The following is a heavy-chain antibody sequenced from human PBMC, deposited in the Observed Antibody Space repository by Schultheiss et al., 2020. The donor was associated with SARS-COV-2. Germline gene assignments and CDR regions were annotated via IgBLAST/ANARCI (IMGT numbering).Heavy chain of an antibody. CDR1: GGSFSGYY. CDR2: IYYSGST. J-gene: IGHJ6*02. V-gene: IGHV4-34*09. D-gene: IGHD6-19*01. CDR3: ARGGWSPYGMDV. Sequence: LSLTCAVYGGSFSGYYWSWIRQPPGKGLEWIGYIYYSGSTYYNPSLKRLVTISVDTSKNQFSLKLSSVTAADTAVYYCARGGWSPYGMDVWGQGTTVTVSS.